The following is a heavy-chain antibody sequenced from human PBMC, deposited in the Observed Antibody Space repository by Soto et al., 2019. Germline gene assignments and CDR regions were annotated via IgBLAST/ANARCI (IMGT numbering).Heavy chain of an antibody. CDR2: ISSSSSYT. Sequence: QVHLMESGGGLVRPGGSLRLSCAASGFTFSDYYMNWIRQAPGKGLEWVSYISSSSSYTNYADSVKGRFTVSRDNAKNSMFLQMNSLRAEDTAMYYCARGQRAGDAFDVGDYWGQGTMVTVSS. D-gene: IGHD7-27*01. CDR1: GFTFSDYY. CDR3: ARGQRAGDAFDVGDY. J-gene: IGHJ4*02. V-gene: IGHV3-11*05.